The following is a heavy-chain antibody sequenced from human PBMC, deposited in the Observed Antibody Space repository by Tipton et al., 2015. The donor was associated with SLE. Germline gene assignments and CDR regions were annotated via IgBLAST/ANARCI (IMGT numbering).Heavy chain of an antibody. J-gene: IGHJ4*02. V-gene: IGHV4-39*01. CDR2: IYYSGST. CDR3: ARTLAAQIDY. D-gene: IGHD6-6*01. Sequence: TLSLTCTVSGGSISISIFYWGWIRQPPGKGLEWIWGIYYSGSTYYNPSLKSRVTISVDTSKNQFSLKLSSVTAADTAVYYCARTLAAQIDYWGQGTLVTVSS. CDR1: GGSISISIFY.